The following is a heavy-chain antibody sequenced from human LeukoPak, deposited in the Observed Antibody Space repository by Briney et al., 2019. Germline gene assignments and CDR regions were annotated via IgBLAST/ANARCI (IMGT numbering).Heavy chain of an antibody. D-gene: IGHD2-15*01. CDR1: GFTLDDYA. V-gene: IGHV3-9*01. CDR3: AKDQDIVDYYGMDV. CDR2: ISWNSGSI. J-gene: IGHJ6*02. Sequence: QPGGSLRLSCAASGFTLDDYAMHWVRQAPGKGLEWVSGISWNSGSIGYADSVKGRFTISRDNAKNSLYLQMNSLRAEDTALYYCAKDQDIVDYYGMDVWGQGTTVTVSS.